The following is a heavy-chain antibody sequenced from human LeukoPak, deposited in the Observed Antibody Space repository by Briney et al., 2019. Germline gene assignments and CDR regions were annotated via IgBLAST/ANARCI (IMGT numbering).Heavy chain of an antibody. CDR3: ARGPSITMVRGGQWYYYMDV. Sequence: ASVKVSCKASGYTFTSYYIHWVRQAPGQGLEWMGLINPSGGSTNYAQKFQGRVTMTRDTSTSTVYMELSSLRSEDTAVYYCARGPSITMVRGGQWYYYMDVWGKGTTVTVS. D-gene: IGHD3-10*01. J-gene: IGHJ6*03. V-gene: IGHV1-46*01. CDR2: INPSGGST. CDR1: GYTFTSYY.